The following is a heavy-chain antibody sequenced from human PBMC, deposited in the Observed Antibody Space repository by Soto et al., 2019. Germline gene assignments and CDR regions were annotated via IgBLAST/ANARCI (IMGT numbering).Heavy chain of an antibody. V-gene: IGHV1-69*13. CDR1: GGTFSSYA. CDR2: IIPIFGTA. J-gene: IGHJ4*02. Sequence: GASVKVSCKASGGTFSSYAISWVRQAPGQGLEWMGGIIPIFGTANYAQKFQGRVTITADESTSTAYMELSSLRSEDTAVYYCASRYCTNGVCYLPYYFDYWGQGTLVTVSS. CDR3: ASRYCTNGVCYLPYYFDY. D-gene: IGHD2-8*01.